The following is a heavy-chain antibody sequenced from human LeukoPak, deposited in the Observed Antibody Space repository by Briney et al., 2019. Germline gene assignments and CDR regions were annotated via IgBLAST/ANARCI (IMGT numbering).Heavy chain of an antibody. CDR2: IFGSGGSP. J-gene: IGHJ4*02. D-gene: IGHD5-18*01. CDR1: GFTFGSYA. CDR3: GKPTAGYSSGQKPAWPVDY. Sequence: GGSLRLSCEASGFTFGSYAMYWVRQAPGKGLEWVAGIFGSGGSPHYADSVKGRFTIPRDNSKNTVYLQINSLRAEDTAVYYCGKPTAGYSSGQKPAWPVDYWGQGTLVTVSS. V-gene: IGHV3-23*01.